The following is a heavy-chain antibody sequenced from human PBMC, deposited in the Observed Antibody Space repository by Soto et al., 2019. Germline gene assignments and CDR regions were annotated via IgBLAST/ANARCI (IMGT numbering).Heavy chain of an antibody. Sequence: EAQLLESGGGLVQPGGSLRLSCAASGFTFRHYAMNWVRQAPGKGLEWVSSIHGEGAGTYYADSVKGRFTVSRDDSKETLYLQLSRLRVDDTAVYYCAKDGVARTGDWDWFDPWGQGTLVTVAS. D-gene: IGHD6-19*01. CDR1: GFTFRHYA. J-gene: IGHJ5*02. CDR3: AKDGVARTGDWDWFDP. V-gene: IGHV3-23*01. CDR2: IHGEGAGT.